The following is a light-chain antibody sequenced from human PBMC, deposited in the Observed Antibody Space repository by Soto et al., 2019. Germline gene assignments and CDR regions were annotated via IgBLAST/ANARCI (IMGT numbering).Light chain of an antibody. Sequence: QSVLTQPASMSGSPGQSITISCTGTGSDVGNYNLVSWYQQHPGKAPKLIIYEVSKRPSGVSNRFSGSKSGNTASLTISGLQAEDEADYYCCSYAGSSTLDVFGTGTKVTVL. V-gene: IGLV2-23*02. J-gene: IGLJ1*01. CDR1: GSDVGNYNL. CDR2: EVS. CDR3: CSYAGSSTLDV.